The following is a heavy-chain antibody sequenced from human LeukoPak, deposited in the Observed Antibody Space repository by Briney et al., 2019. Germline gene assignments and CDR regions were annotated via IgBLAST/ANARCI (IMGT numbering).Heavy chain of an antibody. CDR1: GFTFSSYS. CDR3: ARAPRGYSGYVDY. Sequence: GGSLRPSCAASGFTFSSYSMNWVRQAPGKGLEWVSSISSSSSYIYYADSVKGRFTISRDNAKNSLYLQMNSLRAEDTAVYYCARAPRGYSGYVDYWGQGTLVTVSS. J-gene: IGHJ4*02. V-gene: IGHV3-21*01. CDR2: ISSSSSYI. D-gene: IGHD5-12*01.